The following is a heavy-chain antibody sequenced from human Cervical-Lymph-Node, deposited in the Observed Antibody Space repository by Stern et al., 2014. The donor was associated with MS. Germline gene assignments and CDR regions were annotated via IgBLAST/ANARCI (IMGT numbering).Heavy chain of an antibody. CDR1: GGTFSSAV. J-gene: IGHJ4*02. V-gene: IGHV1-69*01. D-gene: IGHD3-16*01. CDR2: IIPTFGPT. CDR3: ATTFR. Sequence: VQLVESGAEVKKPGSSVKVSCKASGGTFSSAVISWVRQAPGQGLDWMGGIIPTFGPTTYAQKCQGRVKIYEDESIRAAYMELSSLRSEDTALYYCATTFRWGQGTLITVSS.